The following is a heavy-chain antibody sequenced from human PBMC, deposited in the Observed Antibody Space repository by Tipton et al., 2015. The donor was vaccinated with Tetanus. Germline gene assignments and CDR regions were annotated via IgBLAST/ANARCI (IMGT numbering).Heavy chain of an antibody. CDR2: VNQAGNT. V-gene: IGHV4-34*01. Sequence: TLSLTCAVYGGSFTDYSWSWIHQPPGQGLEWIGEVNQAGNTDYIPSLKGRVTMSLDTSKSQLSLNLSSVTAADPAVYYCARGPRTRIYDSSGYSFRYFSGMAVWGLGATVTVSS. J-gene: IGHJ6*02. D-gene: IGHD3-22*01. CDR3: ARGPRTRIYDSSGYSFRYFSGMAV. CDR1: GGSFTDYS.